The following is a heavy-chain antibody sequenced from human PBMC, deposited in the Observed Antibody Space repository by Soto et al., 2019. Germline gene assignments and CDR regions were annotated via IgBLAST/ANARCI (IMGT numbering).Heavy chain of an antibody. CDR2: VYYSGST. V-gene: IGHV4-39*01. D-gene: IGHD2-2*01. Sequence: SETLSLTCTVSGGSISSSSYYWGWIRQPPGKGLEWIGSVYYSGSTYYNPSLKSRVTISVDTSKNQFSLKLSSVTAADTAVYYCARHGGRADCSSTSCHEFNILTGYDFGEFDYWGQGTLVTVSS. CDR1: GGSISSSSYY. CDR3: ARHGGRADCSSTSCHEFNILTGYDFGEFDY. J-gene: IGHJ4*02.